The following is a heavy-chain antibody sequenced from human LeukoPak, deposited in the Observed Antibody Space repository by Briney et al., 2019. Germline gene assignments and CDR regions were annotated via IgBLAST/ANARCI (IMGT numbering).Heavy chain of an antibody. CDR2: IDYTGST. D-gene: IGHD3-10*01. Sequence: TSETLSLTCTVSGGSVSSGDYYWSWIRQPPGKGLEWIGYIDYTGSTNYNPSLKIRVTVSVGTSKNHFSLKLNSVTAADTAVYYCARGFSRDGSGFDYWGQGTLVTVSS. V-gene: IGHV4-61*03. CDR1: GGSVSSGDYY. J-gene: IGHJ4*02. CDR3: ARGFSRDGSGFDY.